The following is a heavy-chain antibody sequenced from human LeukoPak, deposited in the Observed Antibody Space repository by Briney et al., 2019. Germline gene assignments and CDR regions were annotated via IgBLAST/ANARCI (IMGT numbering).Heavy chain of an antibody. J-gene: IGHJ3*02. CDR2: ISSGSNTI. CDR3: ARETYYAYDI. V-gene: IGHV3-48*01. D-gene: IGHD3-10*01. Sequence: GGSLRLSCAASGVIFSTYSMNWVRQAPGKGLEWVSYISSGSNTIDYADSVKGRFTISRDNAKNSLYLQMNSLRAEDTAVYYCARETYYAYDIWGQGTMVTVSS. CDR1: GVIFSTYS.